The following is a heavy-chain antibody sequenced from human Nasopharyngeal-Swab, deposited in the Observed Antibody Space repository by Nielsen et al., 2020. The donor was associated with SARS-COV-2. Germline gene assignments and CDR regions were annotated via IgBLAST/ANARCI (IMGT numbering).Heavy chain of an antibody. Sequence: GGSLRLSCVASGFIFSSYAMIWVRQAPGKGLEWVSAISRTYSTYYADSVRGRFTVSRDNSKNTLYLQMSSLRAEDTAVYYCAKGTGMTYRAIDYWGQGTLVTASS. D-gene: IGHD1-14*01. V-gene: IGHV3-23*01. J-gene: IGHJ4*02. CDR2: ISRTYST. CDR3: AKGTGMTYRAIDY. CDR1: GFIFSSYA.